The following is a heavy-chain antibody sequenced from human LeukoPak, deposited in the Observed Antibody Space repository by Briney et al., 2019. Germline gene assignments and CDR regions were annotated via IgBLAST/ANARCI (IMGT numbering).Heavy chain of an antibody. CDR2: INPNSGGT. Sequence: GASVKVSCKASGYTFTGYFMHWVRQAPGQGLEWMGWINPNSGGTNYAQKFQGRVTMTRDTSISTAYMELSRLRSDDTAVYYCAREKEETRYYYYGMDVWGQGTTVTVSS. D-gene: IGHD1/OR15-1a*01. CDR1: GYTFTGYF. CDR3: AREKEETRYYYYGMDV. J-gene: IGHJ6*02. V-gene: IGHV1-2*02.